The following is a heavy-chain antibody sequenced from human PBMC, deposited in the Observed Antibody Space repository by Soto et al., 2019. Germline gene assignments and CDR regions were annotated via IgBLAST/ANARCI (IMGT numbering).Heavy chain of an antibody. CDR1: GFTFSSYA. CDR2: IWYDGSNK. V-gene: IGHV3-33*08. D-gene: IGHD4-17*01. J-gene: IGHJ3*02. Sequence: GSVRLSCAASGFTFSSYAMSWVRQAPGKGLEWVAVIWYDGSNKYYVDSVKGRFTISRDNSKNTLYLQMNSLRAEDTAVYYCARSKDYGDYADAFDIWGQGTMVTVSS. CDR3: ARSKDYGDYADAFDI.